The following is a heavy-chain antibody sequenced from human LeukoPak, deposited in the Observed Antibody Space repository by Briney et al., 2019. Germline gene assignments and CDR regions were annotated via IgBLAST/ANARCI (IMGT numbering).Heavy chain of an antibody. J-gene: IGHJ4*02. CDR1: GGSISSYY. CDR2: IYTSGST. CDR3: ARDRNRIAAAGTGY. Sequence: SETLSLTCTVSGGSISSYYWSWIRQPAGKGLEWIGRIYTSGSTNYNPSLKSRVTMSVDTSKNQFPLKLSSVTAADTAVYYCARDRNRIAAAGTGYWGQGTLVTVSS. D-gene: IGHD6-13*01. V-gene: IGHV4-4*07.